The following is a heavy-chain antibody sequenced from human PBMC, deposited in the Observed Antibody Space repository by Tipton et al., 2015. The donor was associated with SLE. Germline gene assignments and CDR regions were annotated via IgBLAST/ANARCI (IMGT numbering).Heavy chain of an antibody. D-gene: IGHD3-22*01. CDR1: GYTFTSYD. Sequence: QVQLVQSGAEVKKPGASVKVSCKASGYTFTSYDINWVRRATGQGLEWMGWMNPNTGHTGYAQKFQGRVTMTRNTSISTAYMELSSLRSEDTAVYYCARGAMIVVVPGAFDIWGQGTTVTVSS. V-gene: IGHV1-8*01. J-gene: IGHJ3*02. CDR2: MNPNTGHT. CDR3: ARGAMIVVVPGAFDI.